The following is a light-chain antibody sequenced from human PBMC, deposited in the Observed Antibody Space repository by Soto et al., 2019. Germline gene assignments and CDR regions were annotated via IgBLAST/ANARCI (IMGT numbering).Light chain of an antibody. CDR1: QTITTH. J-gene: IGKJ1*01. V-gene: IGKV1-39*01. CDR3: HQTYNIPWT. CDR2: AAS. Sequence: DIQMTQSPSSLSASVGDRVTITCRASQTITTHVNWYQQKPGKAPKLLIHAASSLQSGVPSRFSGSGSGTDFTLTISSLQPEDFATYWCHQTYNIPWTFGQGTKVDIK.